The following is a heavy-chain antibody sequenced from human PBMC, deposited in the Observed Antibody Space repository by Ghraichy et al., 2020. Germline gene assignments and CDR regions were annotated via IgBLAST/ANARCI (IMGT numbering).Heavy chain of an antibody. CDR1: GYTFTSYA. CDR2: INAGNGNT. J-gene: IGHJ6*02. CDR3: ARALSGYDSDPKDYGDYENYYYGMDV. V-gene: IGHV1-3*01. Sequence: ASVKVSCKASGYTFTSYAMHWVRQAPGQRLEWMGWINAGNGNTKYSQKFQGRVTITRDTSASTAYMELSSLRSEDTAVYYCARALSGYDSDPKDYGDYENYYYGMDVWGQGTTVTVSS. D-gene: IGHD4-17*01.